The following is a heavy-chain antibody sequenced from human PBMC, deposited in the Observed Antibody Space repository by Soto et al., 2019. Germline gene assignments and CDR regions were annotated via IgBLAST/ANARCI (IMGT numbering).Heavy chain of an antibody. CDR3: AKTGRPDSSGWSSTPDAFDI. CDR2: ISGSGGST. V-gene: IGHV3-23*01. J-gene: IGHJ3*02. Sequence: GGSLRLSCAASGFTFSSYAMSWVRQAPGKGLEWVSAISGSGGSTYYADSVKGRFTISRDNSKNTLYLQMNSLRAEDTAVYYCAKTGRPDSSGWSSTPDAFDIWGQGTMVTVSS. CDR1: GFTFSSYA. D-gene: IGHD6-19*01.